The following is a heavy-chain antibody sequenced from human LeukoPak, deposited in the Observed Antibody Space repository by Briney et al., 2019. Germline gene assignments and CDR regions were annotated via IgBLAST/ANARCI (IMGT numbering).Heavy chain of an antibody. CDR3: AKESGSYLTYFQH. V-gene: IGHV3-7*03. D-gene: IGHD1-26*01. CDR2: IRDDGSAQ. Sequence: GGSLRLSCAASRFTFNNYWMTWVRQAPGKGLEWVASIRDDGSAQYYVGSVQGRFTISRDNSKNTLYLQMNSLRPEDTAVYYCAKESGSYLTYFQHWGQGTLVTVSS. CDR1: RFTFNNYW. J-gene: IGHJ1*01.